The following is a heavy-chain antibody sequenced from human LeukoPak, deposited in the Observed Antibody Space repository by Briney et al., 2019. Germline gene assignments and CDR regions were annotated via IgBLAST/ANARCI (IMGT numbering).Heavy chain of an antibody. V-gene: IGHV4-59*01. CDR1: GGSISGYY. CDR3: AARIVGTTNYFDY. D-gene: IGHD1-26*01. Sequence: PSETLSLTCTVSGGSISGYYWTWIRQPPGKGLEWIGHIYYSGNTNYNPSLKSRVTISVDLSKNQFSLKMNSVTAADTAVYYCAARIVGTTNYFDYWDQGNLVTVPS. CDR2: IYYSGNT. J-gene: IGHJ4*02.